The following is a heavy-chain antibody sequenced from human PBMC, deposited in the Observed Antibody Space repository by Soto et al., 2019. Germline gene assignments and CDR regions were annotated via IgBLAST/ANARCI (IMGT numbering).Heavy chain of an antibody. J-gene: IGHJ4*02. CDR3: ARMVPAAPGGFDY. Sequence: SETLSLTCTVSGGSISSYYWSWIRQPPGKGLEWIGYIYYSGSTNYNPSLKSRVTISVDTSKNQFSLKLSSVTAADTAVYYCARMVPAAPGGFDYWGQGTLVTVSS. CDR1: GGSISSYY. V-gene: IGHV4-59*01. D-gene: IGHD2-2*01. CDR2: IYYSGST.